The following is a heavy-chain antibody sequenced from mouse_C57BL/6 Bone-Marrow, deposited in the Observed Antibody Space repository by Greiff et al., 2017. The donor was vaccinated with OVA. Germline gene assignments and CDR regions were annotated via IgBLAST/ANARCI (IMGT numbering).Heavy chain of an antibody. J-gene: IGHJ3*01. D-gene: IGHD1-1*01. CDR2: ISNLAYSI. CDR1: GFTFSDYG. Sequence: EVKVEESGGGLVQPGGSLKLSCAASGFTFSDYGMAWVRQAPRKGPEWVAFISNLAYSIYYADTVTGRFTISRENAKNTLYLEMSSLRSEDTAMYYCARPYYYGSSKGFAYWGQGTLVTVSA. V-gene: IGHV5-15*04. CDR3: ARPYYYGSSKGFAY.